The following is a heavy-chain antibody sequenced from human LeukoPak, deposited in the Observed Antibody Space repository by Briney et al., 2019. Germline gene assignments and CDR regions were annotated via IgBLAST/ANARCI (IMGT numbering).Heavy chain of an antibody. J-gene: IGHJ4*02. Sequence: KSSETLSLTCVVYGGSFSGYYWSWIRQPPGKGLEWIGEINHSGSTNYNPSLKSRVTISVDTSKNQFSLKLSSVTAADTAVYYCARVAVIAVNYYFDYWGQGTLVTVSS. D-gene: IGHD6-19*01. CDR2: INHSGST. CDR1: GGSFSGYY. V-gene: IGHV4-34*01. CDR3: ARVAVIAVNYYFDY.